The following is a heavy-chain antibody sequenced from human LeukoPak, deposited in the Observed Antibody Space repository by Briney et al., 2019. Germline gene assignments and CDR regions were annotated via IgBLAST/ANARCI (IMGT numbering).Heavy chain of an antibody. J-gene: IGHJ4*02. V-gene: IGHV1-18*04. CDR1: GYTFTSYY. CDR3: ARDRAYYYDSSGYYPFDY. Sequence: ASVKVSCKASGYTFTSYYMHWVRQAPGQGLEWMGWISAYNGNTNYAQKLQGRVTMTTDTSTSTAYMELRSLRSDDTAVYYCARDRAYYYDSSGYYPFDYWGQGTLVTVSS. CDR2: ISAYNGNT. D-gene: IGHD3-22*01.